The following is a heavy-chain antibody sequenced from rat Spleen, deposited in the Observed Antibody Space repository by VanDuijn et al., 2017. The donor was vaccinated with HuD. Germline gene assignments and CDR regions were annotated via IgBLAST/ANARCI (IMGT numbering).Heavy chain of an antibody. J-gene: IGHJ2*01. CDR3: TRGTYYRH. CDR2: ITSGDSNT. V-gene: IGHV5-31*01. D-gene: IGHD1-12*01. CDR1: GFSLSNYG. Sequence: VQLKESGPGLVQPSQTLSLTCTVSGFSLSNYGVIWVRQPPGKGLEWVATITSGDSNTYYPDSVKGRFTISRDKAKSTLYLQMNNLRSEDTATYYCTRGTYYRHWGQGVMVTVSS.